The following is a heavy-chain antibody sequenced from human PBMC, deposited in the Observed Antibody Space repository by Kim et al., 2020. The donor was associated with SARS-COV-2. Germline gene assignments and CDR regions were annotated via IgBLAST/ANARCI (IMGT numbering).Heavy chain of an antibody. Sequence: SETLSLTCTVSGGSISSYYWSWIRQPPGKGLEWIGYIYYSGSTNYNPSLKSRVTISVDTSKNQFSLKLSSVTAADTAVYYCARHLEFVLWFGELKRGGWFDPWGQGTLVTVSS. CDR2: IYYSGST. D-gene: IGHD3-10*01. CDR1: GGSISSYY. CDR3: ARHLEFVLWFGELKRGGWFDP. J-gene: IGHJ5*02. V-gene: IGHV4-59*08.